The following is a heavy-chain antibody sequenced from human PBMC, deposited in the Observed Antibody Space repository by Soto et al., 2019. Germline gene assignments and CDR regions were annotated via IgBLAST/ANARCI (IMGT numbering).Heavy chain of an antibody. Sequence: SETLSLTCTVSGASIRSSTYQWGWIRQPPGRGLEWIGSAYYSGSTNYNPSLKSRVTISVDTSKNQFSLKLSSVTAADTAVYYCARDGTYSGLDYWGQGTLVTVS. CDR2: AYYSGST. D-gene: IGHD5-12*01. CDR1: GASIRSSTYQ. CDR3: ARDGTYSGLDY. V-gene: IGHV4-39*07. J-gene: IGHJ4*02.